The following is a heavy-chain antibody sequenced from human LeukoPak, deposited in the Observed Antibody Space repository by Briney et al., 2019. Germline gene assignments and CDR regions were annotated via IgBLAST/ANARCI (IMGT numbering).Heavy chain of an antibody. V-gene: IGHV1-2*06. J-gene: IGHJ4*02. CDR1: GYTFTGYY. CDR3: ATGSSSFDY. D-gene: IGHD6-6*01. CDR2: INPNSGDT. Sequence: ASVKVSCKASGYTFTGYYLHWVRQAPGQGLEWMGRINPNSGDTNYAQKFQGRVTMTEDTSTDTAYMELSSLRSEDTAVYYCATGSSSFDYWGQGTLVTVSS.